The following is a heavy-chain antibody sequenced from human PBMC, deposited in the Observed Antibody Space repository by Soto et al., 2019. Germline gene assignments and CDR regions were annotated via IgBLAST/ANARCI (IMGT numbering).Heavy chain of an antibody. V-gene: IGHV1-3*01. D-gene: IGHD1-1*01. CDR2: INAGNGNT. Sequence: ASVKVSCKTSGYTFINYGISWVRQAPGQGPEWMGWINAGNGNTKYSQKFQGRVTITRDTSASTVYMELSSLRSEDTAIYYCSRGYPPRDQLGNLPGAFWGQGTLVTVSS. J-gene: IGHJ4*02. CDR1: GYTFINYG. CDR3: SRGYPPRDQLGNLPGAF.